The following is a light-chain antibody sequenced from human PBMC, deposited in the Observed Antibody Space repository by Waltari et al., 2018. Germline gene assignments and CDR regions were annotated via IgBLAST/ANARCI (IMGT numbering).Light chain of an antibody. V-gene: IGLV1-51*02. J-gene: IGLJ7*01. CDR2: EKT. Sequence: QSVLTQPPSVSAAPGQRVTISCSGGSSNIGNNYVSWYRQFPGTAPKLLSYEKTVRPSGIPGRFSGSKSGTSATLDSTGLQAGDEADYYCGTWDSSLSGAVFGGGTHLTVL. CDR3: GTWDSSLSGAV. CDR1: SSNIGNNY.